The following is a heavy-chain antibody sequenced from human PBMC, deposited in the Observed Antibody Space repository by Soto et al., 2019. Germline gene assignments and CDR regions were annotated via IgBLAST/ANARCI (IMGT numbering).Heavy chain of an antibody. Sequence: GYSVKVSCKAYACTCSSYAISWVRLSLGQGLEWMGGIIPLFGEANYAQKLQGRVTITADESTSTAYMELSSLRSEDTAVYYCATAHPSRDGYNLYYFDYWGQGTLVRVSS. CDR1: ACTCSSYA. V-gene: IGHV1-69*13. D-gene: IGHD5-18*01. J-gene: IGHJ4*02. CDR3: ATAHPSRDGYNLYYFDY. CDR2: IIPLFGEA.